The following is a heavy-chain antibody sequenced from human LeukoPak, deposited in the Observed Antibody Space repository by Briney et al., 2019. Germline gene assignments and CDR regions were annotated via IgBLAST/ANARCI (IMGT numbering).Heavy chain of an antibody. CDR1: GFTFSSYG. J-gene: IGHJ5*02. CDR2: IRYDGSNK. Sequence: QPGGSLRLSCAASGFTFSSYGMHWVRQAPGKGLEWVAFIRYDGSNKYYADSVKGRFTISRDNSKNTLYLQMNSLRAEDTAVYYCNTYYYDSSGYYYDFSWFDPWGQGTLVTVSS. D-gene: IGHD3-22*01. CDR3: NTYYYDSSGYYYDFSWFDP. V-gene: IGHV3-30*02.